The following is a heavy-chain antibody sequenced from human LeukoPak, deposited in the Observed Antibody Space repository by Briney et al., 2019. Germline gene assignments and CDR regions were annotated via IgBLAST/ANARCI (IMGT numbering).Heavy chain of an antibody. CDR3: ARESYSSSSEILFDY. Sequence: GGSLRLSCSASGFIFSSYAMHWVRQAPGKGLEYASTIDRNGRNTYYAGSVRGRFTISRDNSKSTLYLQMSSLRPEDTAVYYCARESYSSSSEILFDYWGQGTLVTVSS. D-gene: IGHD6-6*01. CDR2: IDRNGRNT. CDR1: GFIFSSYA. J-gene: IGHJ4*02. V-gene: IGHV3-64D*09.